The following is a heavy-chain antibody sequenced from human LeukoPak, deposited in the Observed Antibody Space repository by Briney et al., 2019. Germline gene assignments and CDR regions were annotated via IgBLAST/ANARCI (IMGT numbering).Heavy chain of an antibody. Sequence: SETLSLTCTVSGGSISSGSYYWSWIRQPPGKGLEWIGYIYYSGSTNYNPSLKSRVTISVDTSKNQFSLKLSSVTAADTAVYYCARGLSSSWYSGSFDYWGQGTLVTVSS. D-gene: IGHD6-13*01. J-gene: IGHJ4*02. CDR3: ARGLSSSWYSGSFDY. CDR1: GGSISSGSYY. V-gene: IGHV4-61*01. CDR2: IYYSGST.